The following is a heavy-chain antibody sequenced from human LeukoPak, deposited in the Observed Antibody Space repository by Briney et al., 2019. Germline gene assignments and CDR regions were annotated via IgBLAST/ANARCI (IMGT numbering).Heavy chain of an antibody. CDR2: IRGSGGST. CDR1: GFTFSSYA. D-gene: IGHD1-20*01. CDR3: AKDNWNDVVFDY. Sequence: GGSLRLSCAASGFTFSSYAMSWVRQAPGKGLEWVSAIRGSGGSTYYADSVKGRFTISRDNSRNTLYLQMDSLRAEDTAVYYCAKDNWNDVVFDYWGQGTLVTVSS. V-gene: IGHV3-23*01. J-gene: IGHJ4*02.